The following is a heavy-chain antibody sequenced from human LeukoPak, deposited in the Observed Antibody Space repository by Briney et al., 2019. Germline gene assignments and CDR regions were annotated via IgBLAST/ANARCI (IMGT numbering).Heavy chain of an antibody. CDR3: ARVVCSSTSCRLGFDY. J-gene: IGHJ4*02. CDR2: INHSGST. CDR1: GGSFSGYY. Sequence: SETLSLTCAVYGGSFSGYYWSWIRQPPGKGLEWIGEINHSGSTNHNPSLKSRVTISVDTSKNQFSLKLSSVTAADTAVYYCARVVCSSTSCRLGFDYWGQGTLVTVSS. V-gene: IGHV4-34*01. D-gene: IGHD2-2*01.